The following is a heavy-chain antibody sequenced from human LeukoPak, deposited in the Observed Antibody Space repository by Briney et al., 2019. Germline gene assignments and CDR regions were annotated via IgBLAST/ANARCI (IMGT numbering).Heavy chain of an antibody. V-gene: IGHV1-2*02. CDR1: GYTFTVYG. CDR3: GRSSYSSSSGPSDY. J-gene: IGHJ4*02. Sequence: VASVKVSCKASGYTFTVYGMDWVRQAPGQGLEWMGWINANSGGTNYAQKFQGRVTMTTDTSISTAYMELSRLRSDDTAVYYCGRSSYSSSSGPSDYWGQGTLVTVSS. CDR2: INANSGGT. D-gene: IGHD6-6*01.